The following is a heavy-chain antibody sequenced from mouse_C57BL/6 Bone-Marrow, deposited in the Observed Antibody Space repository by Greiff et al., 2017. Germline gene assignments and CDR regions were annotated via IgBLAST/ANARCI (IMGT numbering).Heavy chain of an antibody. CDR3: TRDWGYYFDY. Sequence: EVQLQQSGTVLARPGASVKMSCKTSGYTFTSYWLHWVQQRPGKGLEWIGAIYPGNSDTSYNQKFKGKAKLTAVTSASQSYMELSSLTNEDSSVYYNTRDWGYYFDYWGQGTTLTVSS. CDR2: IYPGNSDT. D-gene: IGHD4-1*01. J-gene: IGHJ2*01. V-gene: IGHV1-5*01. CDR1: GYTFTSYW.